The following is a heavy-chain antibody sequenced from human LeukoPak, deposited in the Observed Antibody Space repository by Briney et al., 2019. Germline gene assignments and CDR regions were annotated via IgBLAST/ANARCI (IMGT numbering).Heavy chain of an antibody. V-gene: IGHV4-61*01. CDR3: ARMTGAWFDP. J-gene: IGHJ5*02. D-gene: IGHD3-9*01. CDR1: GGSISISNSNW. Sequence: PSETLSLTCAVSGGSISISNSNWWSWIRQPPGKGLEWIGHIHYSGTTNYNPSLKSRVSISLDTSKNQFSLKVISVTATDTAVYYCARMTGAWFDPWGQGTLVTVSS. CDR2: IHYSGTT.